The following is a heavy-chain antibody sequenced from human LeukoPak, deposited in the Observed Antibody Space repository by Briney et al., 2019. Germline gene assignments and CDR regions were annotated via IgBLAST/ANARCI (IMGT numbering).Heavy chain of an antibody. CDR1: GFTFKNNW. Sequence: PGGSLRLSCAAAGFTFKNNWMSWVRQAPGKGLEWVGLIRSQVDGGTPDYAAPVKGRLTISRDDSKNTLYLQMSSLKTEDTAVYYCATVYWYFDLWGLGTLVSVSA. J-gene: IGHJ2*01. CDR2: IRSQVDGGTP. CDR3: ATVYWYFDL. V-gene: IGHV3-15*01.